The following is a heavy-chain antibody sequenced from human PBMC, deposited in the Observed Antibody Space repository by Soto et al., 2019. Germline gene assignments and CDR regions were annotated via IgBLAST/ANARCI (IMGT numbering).Heavy chain of an antibody. D-gene: IGHD6-6*01. CDR3: ASGSSSPADY. CDR2: ISYDGSNK. J-gene: IGHJ4*02. CDR1: GFTFSSYA. Sequence: QVQLVESGGGVVQPGRSLRRSCAASGFTFSSYAMHWVRQAPGKGLEWVAVISYDGSNKYYADSVKGRFTISRDNSKTALYLQMNSLRAEDTAVYDCASGSSSPADYWGQGTLVTVSS. V-gene: IGHV3-30-3*01.